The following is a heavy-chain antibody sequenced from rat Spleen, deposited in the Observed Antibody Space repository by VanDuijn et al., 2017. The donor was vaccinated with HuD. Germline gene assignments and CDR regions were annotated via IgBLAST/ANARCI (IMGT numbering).Heavy chain of an antibody. D-gene: IGHD5-1*01. Sequence: EVQLVESGGGLVQPGGSLKLSCTASGFTFSNYGMNWVRQAPTKGLEWVASITPSGNYTYYRDSVKGRFTISRDNAKSTLYLQMDSLRSEDTATYYCATTPGRPFAYWGQGTLVTVSS. V-gene: IGHV5-19*01. CDR2: ITPSGNYT. CDR1: GFTFSNYG. J-gene: IGHJ3*01. CDR3: ATTPGRPFAY.